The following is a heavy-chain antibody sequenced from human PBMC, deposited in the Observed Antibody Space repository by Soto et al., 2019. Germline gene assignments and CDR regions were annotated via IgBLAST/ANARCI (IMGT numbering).Heavy chain of an antibody. V-gene: IGHV4-4*02. CDR3: AKPTSIAAAGTGVSYYYYYGMDV. Sequence: SETLSLTYAVSDGSISSSNWWSRVRQPPGKGLEWIGEIYHSGSTNYNPSLKSRVTISVDKSKNQFSLKLSSVTAADTAVYYCAKPTSIAAAGTGVSYYYYYGMDVWGQGTTVTVS. J-gene: IGHJ6*02. CDR2: IYHSGST. D-gene: IGHD6-13*01. CDR1: DGSISSSNW.